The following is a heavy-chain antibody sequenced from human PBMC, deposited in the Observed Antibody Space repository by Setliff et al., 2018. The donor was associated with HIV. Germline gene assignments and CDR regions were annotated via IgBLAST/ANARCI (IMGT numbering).Heavy chain of an antibody. CDR3: ASGEPYYYDSTGYSGNYFDY. J-gene: IGHJ4*02. V-gene: IGHV4-59*11. Sequence: SETLSLTCAVSGGSIRSHYWNWIRQSPGKGLEWIAYFYYSGSPNYNPSLKSRVTISVDKSKNQFSLKLASVTAADTAVYYCASGEPYYYDSTGYSGNYFDYWGQGTLVTVSS. CDR1: GGSIRSHY. D-gene: IGHD3-22*01. CDR2: FYYSGSP.